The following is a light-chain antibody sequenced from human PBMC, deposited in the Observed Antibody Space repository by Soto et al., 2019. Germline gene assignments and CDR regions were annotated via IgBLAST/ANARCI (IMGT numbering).Light chain of an antibody. V-gene: IGKV3-15*01. CDR1: QSVSSD. J-gene: IGKJ4*01. CDR3: QQYHKWPPLT. Sequence: EIVMTQSPATLSVSPGERATLSCRASQSVSSDLAWYQQRPGQAPRLLIYDASTRATGIPGRFSGSGSGTEFTLSIGSLRSEDFAVYYCQQYHKWPPLTFGGGTKVEI. CDR2: DAS.